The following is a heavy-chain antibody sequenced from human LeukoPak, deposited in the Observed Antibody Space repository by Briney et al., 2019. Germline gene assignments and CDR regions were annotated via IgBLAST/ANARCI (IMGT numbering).Heavy chain of an antibody. V-gene: IGHV1-2*02. CDR3: ARMGDDSYLDC. CDR1: GYSFTDYY. Sequence: ASVKVSCKTSGYSFTDYYMHWVRQAPGQGLEWMGWISPNSGDRKYAQKFQGRVTMTRDTSISTAYMELSSLRSDDTAVYYCARMGDDSYLDCWGQGTLVTVSS. D-gene: IGHD2-21*02. CDR2: ISPNSGDR. J-gene: IGHJ4*02.